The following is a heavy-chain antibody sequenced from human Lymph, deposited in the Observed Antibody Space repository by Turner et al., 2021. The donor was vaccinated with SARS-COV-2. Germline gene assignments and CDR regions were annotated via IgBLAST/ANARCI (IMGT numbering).Heavy chain of an antibody. D-gene: IGHD6-13*01. V-gene: IGHV1-69*10. Sequence: QVQLVQSGAEVKKPGSSVKVSCKASGGTFSSSAISWVRQAPGQGLEWMGGFNPMLGIANYAQKFQGRVTITEDKSTGTAYMELSSLRSEDTAVYYCARIVAPGRGGGVYYYYYGMDVWGQGTTVTVSS. J-gene: IGHJ6*02. CDR2: FNPMLGIA. CDR3: ARIVAPGRGGGVYYYYYGMDV. CDR1: GGTFSSSA.